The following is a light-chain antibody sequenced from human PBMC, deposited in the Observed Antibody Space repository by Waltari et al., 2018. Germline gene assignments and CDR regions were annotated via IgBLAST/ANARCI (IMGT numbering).Light chain of an antibody. J-gene: IGLJ3*02. CDR1: SSDVGAYNY. V-gene: IGLV2-14*03. Sequence: QSALTQPASVSGSPGQSTTISCTGTSSDVGAYNYVSWYQQHPGRAPEIMIYDVSNRPSGVSNRFSGAKSGNPASLTISGLQAEDEGDYYCSSYTSSSTWVFGGGTKLTVL. CDR2: DVS. CDR3: SSYTSSSTWV.